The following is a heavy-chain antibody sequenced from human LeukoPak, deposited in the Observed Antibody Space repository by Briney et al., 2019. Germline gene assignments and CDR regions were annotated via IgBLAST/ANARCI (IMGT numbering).Heavy chain of an antibody. Sequence: RGSLRLSCAPSGFTFSSYNMNWVRQAPGKGLEWVSYITSSSSTIYYADSVNGRFTISRGNAKNSLYQQMNSLREEDTAVYYCAREYSSSSGSVSDYWGQGTLVTVSS. CDR3: AREYSSSSGSVSDY. J-gene: IGHJ4*02. D-gene: IGHD6-6*01. CDR2: ITSSSSTI. V-gene: IGHV3-48*02. CDR1: GFTFSSYN.